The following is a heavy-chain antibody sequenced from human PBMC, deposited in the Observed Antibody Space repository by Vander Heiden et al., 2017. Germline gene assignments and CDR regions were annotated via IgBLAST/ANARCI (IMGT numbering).Heavy chain of an antibody. CDR3: ARLVTTVTTRYFVY. D-gene: IGHD4-17*01. V-gene: IGHV4-39*01. CDR2: IYYSGST. J-gene: IGHJ4*02. CDR1: GGSISSSSYY. Sequence: QLQLQESGPGLVKPSETLSLTCTVSGGSISSSSYYWGWIRQPPGKGLEWVGSIYYSGSTYYNPSLKSRVTISVDTSKNQFSLKLSSVTAADTAVYYCARLVTTVTTRYFVYWGQGTLVTVSS.